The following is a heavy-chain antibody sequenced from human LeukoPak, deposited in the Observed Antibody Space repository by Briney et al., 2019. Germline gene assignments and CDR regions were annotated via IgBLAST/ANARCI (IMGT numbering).Heavy chain of an antibody. Sequence: GASVKVSCKASGYTFTSYDINWVRQAPGQGLEWMGGIIPIFGTANYAQKMKGRVTINKEEKKRTAYMEMSSLRSEDTAVYYCAREGQRGGLNDYWGQGTLVTVSS. D-gene: IGHD3-10*01. CDR1: GYTFTSYD. CDR3: AREGQRGGLNDY. V-gene: IGHV1-69*05. CDR2: IIPIFGTA. J-gene: IGHJ4*02.